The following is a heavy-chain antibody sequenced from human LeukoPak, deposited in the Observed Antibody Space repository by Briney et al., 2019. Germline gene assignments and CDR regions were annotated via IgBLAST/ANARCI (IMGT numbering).Heavy chain of an antibody. D-gene: IGHD5-12*01. CDR2: ISSSGSTI. V-gene: IGHV3-48*03. CDR3: ARGFEGYDPDNWFDP. J-gene: IGHJ5*02. Sequence: GGSLRLSCAASGFTFSSYEMNWVRQAPGKGLEWVSYISSSGSTIYYADSVKGRFTISRDNAKNSLYLQMNSLRAEDTAVYYCARGFEGYDPDNWFDPWGQGTLATVSS. CDR1: GFTFSSYE.